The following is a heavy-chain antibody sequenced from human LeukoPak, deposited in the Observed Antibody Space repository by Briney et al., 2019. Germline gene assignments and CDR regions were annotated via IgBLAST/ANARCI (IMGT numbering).Heavy chain of an antibody. D-gene: IGHD2-15*01. J-gene: IGHJ4*02. CDR1: GFTFNSYA. CDR3: ARQLGYCSDGTCYFDY. Sequence: GGSLRLSCAASGFTFNSYAMSWVRQAPGKGLEWVSAVNPSGDSTYSADSVRGRFTISRDNSKNTLYLQMNSLRAEDTALYYCARQLGYCSDGTCYFDYWGQGTLVTVSS. V-gene: IGHV3-23*01. CDR2: VNPSGDST.